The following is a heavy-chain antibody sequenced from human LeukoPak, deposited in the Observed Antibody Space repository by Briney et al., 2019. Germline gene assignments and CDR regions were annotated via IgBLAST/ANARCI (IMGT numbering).Heavy chain of an antibody. CDR2: IYYSGST. Sequence: KASETLSLTCTVSGGSISSSSYYWGWIRQPPGKGLEWIGSIYYSGSTYYNPSLKSRVTISVDTSKNQFSLKLSSVTAADTAVYYCARVPQLAVALEGYWGQGTLVTVSS. CDR3: ARVPQLAVALEGY. J-gene: IGHJ4*02. CDR1: GGSISSSSYY. D-gene: IGHD6-19*01. V-gene: IGHV4-39*07.